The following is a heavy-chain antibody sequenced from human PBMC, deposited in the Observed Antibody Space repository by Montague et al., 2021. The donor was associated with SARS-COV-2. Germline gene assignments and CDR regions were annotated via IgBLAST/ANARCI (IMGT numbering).Heavy chain of an antibody. J-gene: IGHJ6*02. V-gene: IGHV6-1*01. CDR1: GDSVSSNSAT. CDR2: TYYRSKWYN. Sequence: CAISGDSVSSNSATWNWVRQSPSRGLEWLGGTYYRSKWYNDYAVXARGRVTINPDTSKNQFSLQLNSVTPEDAAIYYCTSGREGNYNVMDVWGQGTTVTVSS. D-gene: IGHD1-1*01. CDR3: TSGREGNYNVMDV.